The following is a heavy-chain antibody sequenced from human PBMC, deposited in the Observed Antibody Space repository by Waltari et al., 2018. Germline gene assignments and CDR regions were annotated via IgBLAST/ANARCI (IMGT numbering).Heavy chain of an antibody. CDR1: GFTVSSNY. J-gene: IGHJ4*02. CDR3: AKVRRAVDGIYDY. D-gene: IGHD6-19*01. V-gene: IGHV3-53*01. CDR2: IYSGGST. Sequence: EVQLVESGGGLIQPGGSLRLSCAASGFTVSSNYMSWVRQAPGKGLEWVSVIYSGGSTYDADSVKGRFTISRDNSKNTLYLQMNSLRAEDTAVYYCAKVRRAVDGIYDYWGQGTLVTVSS.